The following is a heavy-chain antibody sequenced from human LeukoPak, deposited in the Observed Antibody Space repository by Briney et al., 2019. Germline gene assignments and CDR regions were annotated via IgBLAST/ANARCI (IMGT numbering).Heavy chain of an antibody. J-gene: IGHJ4*02. CDR3: ARGEQWLVAVDY. Sequence: EASVKVSCKASGYTFTGYYMHWVRQAPGQGLEWMGWINLKSGGTNYAGKFQGRVTMTRDTTTSTAYMELRSLRSDDTAVYYCARGEQWLVAVDYWGQGTLVTVSS. CDR2: INLKSGGT. CDR1: GYTFTGYY. D-gene: IGHD6-19*01. V-gene: IGHV1-2*02.